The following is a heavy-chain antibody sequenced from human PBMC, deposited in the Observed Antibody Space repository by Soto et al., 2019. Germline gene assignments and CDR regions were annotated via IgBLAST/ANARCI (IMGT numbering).Heavy chain of an antibody. Sequence: SETLSLTCTVSGGSISSSSYYWGWIRQPPGKGLEWIGNIYYSGSTYYNPSLKSRVTISVDTSKNQFSLKLSSVTAADTAVYYCARLPGATITFDYWGQGTLVTVSS. D-gene: IGHD5-12*01. CDR1: GGSISSSSYY. J-gene: IGHJ4*02. CDR2: IYYSGST. V-gene: IGHV4-39*01. CDR3: ARLPGATITFDY.